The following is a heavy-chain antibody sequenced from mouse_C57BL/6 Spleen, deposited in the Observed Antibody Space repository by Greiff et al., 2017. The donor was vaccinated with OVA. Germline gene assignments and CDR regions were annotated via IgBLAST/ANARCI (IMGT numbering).Heavy chain of an antibody. CDR2: ISSGGSYT. J-gene: IGHJ2*01. V-gene: IGHV5-6*01. Sequence: EVQGVESGGDLVKPGGSLKLSCAASGFTFSSYGMSWVRQTPDKRLEWVATISSGGSYTYYPDSVKGRFTISRDHAKNTLYLQMSSLKSEDTAMYYCARRDGNYADYWGQGTTLTVSS. CDR3: ARRDGNYADY. CDR1: GFTFSSYG. D-gene: IGHD2-1*01.